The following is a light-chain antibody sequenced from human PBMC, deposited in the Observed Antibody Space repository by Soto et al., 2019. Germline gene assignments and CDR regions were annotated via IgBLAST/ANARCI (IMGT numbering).Light chain of an antibody. CDR1: QTVLYSSNNKNY. V-gene: IGKV4-1*01. CDR2: WAS. Sequence: DIVMTQSPDSLAVSLGERATINCKSSQTVLYSSNNKNYLAWYQQKSGQPPKLLIYWASTRESGVPDRFSGSGSGTFFTLTISDLQAEDVAVYYCQQYYTTPITFGQGTRLEIK. J-gene: IGKJ5*01. CDR3: QQYYTTPIT.